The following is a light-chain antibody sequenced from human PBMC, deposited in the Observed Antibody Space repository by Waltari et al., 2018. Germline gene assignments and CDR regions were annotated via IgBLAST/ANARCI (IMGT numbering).Light chain of an antibody. CDR3: QHYVRLPVT. V-gene: IGKV3-15*01. CDR2: GSS. J-gene: IGKJ1*01. CDR1: QSVSSN. Sequence: EIVMTQSPATLSVSPGERATLSCRASQSVSSNLAWYQQKPGQAPRLLIYGSSTRATGIPARFSGSGSGTDFSLTISRLEPEDFAVYYCQHYVRLPVTFGQGTKVEIK.